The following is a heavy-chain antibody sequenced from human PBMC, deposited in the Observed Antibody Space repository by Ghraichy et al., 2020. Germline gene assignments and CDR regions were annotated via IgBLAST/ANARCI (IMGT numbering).Heavy chain of an antibody. CDR3: ASLFDYGGNSGRYYYYGMDV. CDR1: GYSFTSYW. V-gene: IGHV5-51*01. D-gene: IGHD4-23*01. CDR2: IYPGDSDT. J-gene: IGHJ6*02. Sequence: GESQNISCKGSGYSFTSYWIGWVRQMPGKGLEWMGIIYPGDSDTRYSPSFQGQVTISADKSISTAYLQWSSLKASDTAMYYCASLFDYGGNSGRYYYYGMDVWGQGTTVTVSS.